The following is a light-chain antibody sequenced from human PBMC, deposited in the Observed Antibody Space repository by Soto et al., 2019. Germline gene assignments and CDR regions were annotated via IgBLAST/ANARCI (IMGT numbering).Light chain of an antibody. CDR3: QEHDHWWA. CDR2: GAS. Sequence: EIVVTQPPATLRVSQGYRSTLSCRASQSVRSSLAWCQQKPGQPPRLLIYGASTRSSGVPARFSGRGSGRELTFACSRLQSEDLPVYYRQEHDHWWAFGQGTKVDIK. CDR1: QSVRSS. J-gene: IGKJ1*01. V-gene: IGKV3-15*01.